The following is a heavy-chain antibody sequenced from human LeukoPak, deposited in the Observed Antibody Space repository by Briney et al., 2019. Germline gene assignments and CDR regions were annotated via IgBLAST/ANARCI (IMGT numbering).Heavy chain of an antibody. D-gene: IGHD3-10*01. CDR3: ARGRPVLLWFGEPSNWFDP. CDR2: INHSGST. CDR1: GGTFSGYY. J-gene: IGHJ5*02. Sequence: SETLTLTCAVYGGTFSGYYWSWIRQPPGKGLEWIGEINHSGSTNYNPSLKSRVTISVDTSKNQFSLKLSSVTAADTAVYYCARGRPVLLWFGEPSNWFDPWGQGTLVTVSS. V-gene: IGHV4-34*01.